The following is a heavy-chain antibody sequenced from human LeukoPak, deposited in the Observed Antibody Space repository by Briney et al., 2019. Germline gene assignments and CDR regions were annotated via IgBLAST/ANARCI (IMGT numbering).Heavy chain of an antibody. Sequence: GGSLRLSCAASGFTFSSYAMSWVRQAPGKGLEWVPAISGSGGSTYYADSVKGRFTISRDNSKNTLYLQMNSLRAEDTAVYYCAKVAEEQTGGSGSYYNDGWFDPWGQGTLVTVSP. CDR3: AKVAEEQTGGSGSYYNDGWFDP. J-gene: IGHJ5*02. CDR2: ISGSGGST. V-gene: IGHV3-23*01. D-gene: IGHD3-10*01. CDR1: GFTFSSYA.